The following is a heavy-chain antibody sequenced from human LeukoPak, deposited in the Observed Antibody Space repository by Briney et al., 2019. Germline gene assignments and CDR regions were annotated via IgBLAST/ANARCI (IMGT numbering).Heavy chain of an antibody. CDR3: ARVMYYYDSSGYRDETDAFDI. CDR2: IKQDGGEK. J-gene: IGHJ3*02. Sequence: PGGSLRLSCAASGFTFSSYWMSWVRQAPGKGLEWVANIKQDGGEKYYVDSVKGRFTISRDNAKNSLYLQMNSLRAEDTAVYYCARVMYYYDSSGYRDETDAFDIWGQGTMVTVSS. V-gene: IGHV3-7*01. CDR1: GFTFSSYW. D-gene: IGHD3-22*01.